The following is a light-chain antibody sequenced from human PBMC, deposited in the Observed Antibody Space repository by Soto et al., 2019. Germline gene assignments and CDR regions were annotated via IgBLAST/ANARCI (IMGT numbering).Light chain of an antibody. CDR1: EDINRY. Sequence: EIPITQSPSSLAASVGDRFTLACQASEDINRYLHWYQQKPGKAPTVLIYAASSLQGGVPLRFSGSGSGTYFTLTISSLQPEDYATYYCQQSFASPRTLGQGTKVDIK. J-gene: IGKJ1*01. V-gene: IGKV1-39*01. CDR2: AAS. CDR3: QQSFASPRT.